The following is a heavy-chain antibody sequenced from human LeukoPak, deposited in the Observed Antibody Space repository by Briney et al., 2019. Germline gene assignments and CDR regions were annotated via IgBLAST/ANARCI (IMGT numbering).Heavy chain of an antibody. V-gene: IGHV4-59*01. CDR3: ARIPYVDIVATAFYFDC. CDR2: IYYSGST. CDR1: GGSISSYY. J-gene: IGHJ4*02. D-gene: IGHD5-12*01. Sequence: SETLSLTCTVSGGSISSYYWSWIRQPPGKGLEGIGYIYYSGSTNYNPSLKSRVTISVDTSKNQFSLKLSSVTAADTAVYYSARIPYVDIVATAFYFDCWGQGTLVTVSS.